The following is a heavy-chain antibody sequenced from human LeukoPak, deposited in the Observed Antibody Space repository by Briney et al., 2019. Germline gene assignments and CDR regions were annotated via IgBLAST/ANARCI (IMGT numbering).Heavy chain of an antibody. Sequence: GSLRLSCAASGFTFSSYAMSWVRQAPGKGLEWVSAISGSGGSTHYADSVKGRFTISRDNSKNTLYLQMNSLRAEDTAVYYCARDRAYGDYAPYYYYYYGMDVWGQGTTVTVSS. CDR2: ISGSGGST. CDR3: ARDRAYGDYAPYYYYYYGMDV. V-gene: IGHV3-23*01. CDR1: GFTFSSYA. D-gene: IGHD4-17*01. J-gene: IGHJ6*02.